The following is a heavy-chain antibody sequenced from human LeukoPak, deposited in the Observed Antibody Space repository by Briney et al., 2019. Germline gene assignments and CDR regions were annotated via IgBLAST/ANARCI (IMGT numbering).Heavy chain of an antibody. D-gene: IGHD6-19*01. CDR3: VRDGGSAWYINGDEAFDI. J-gene: IGHJ3*02. CDR1: GGSISSSS. CDR2: ISSNSYEI. V-gene: IGHV3-21*01. Sequence: PSETLSLTCTVSGGSISSSSYYWGWIRQPPGKGLEWVSSISSNSYEIYYADSVRGRFTISRDNANNSLYLQMNSLRAEDTAVYYCVRDGGSAWYINGDEAFDIWGQGTMVTVSS.